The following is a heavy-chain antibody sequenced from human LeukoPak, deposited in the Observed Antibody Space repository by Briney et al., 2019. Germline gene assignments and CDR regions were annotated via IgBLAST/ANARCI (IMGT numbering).Heavy chain of an antibody. CDR1: GFTFSSYA. Sequence: GGSLRLSRAASGFTFSSYAMSWVRQAPGKGLEWVSAISGSGGSTYYADSVKGRFTISRDNSKNTLYLQMNSLRAEDTAVYYCANTPFLTSNAPTIFGVVRTTAPDYWGQGTLVTVSS. V-gene: IGHV3-23*01. CDR2: ISGSGGST. CDR3: ANTPFLTSNAPTIFGVVRTTAPDY. J-gene: IGHJ4*02. D-gene: IGHD3-3*01.